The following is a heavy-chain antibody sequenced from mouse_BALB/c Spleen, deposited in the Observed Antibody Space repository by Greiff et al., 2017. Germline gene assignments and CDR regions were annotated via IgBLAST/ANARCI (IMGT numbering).Heavy chain of an antibody. Sequence: EVKLQESGGGLVKPGGSLKLSCAASGFTFSSYAMSWVRQTPEKRLEWVASISSGGSTYYPDSVKGRFTISRDNARNILYLQMSSLRSEDTAMYYCARRGGNYAMDYWGQGTSVTVSS. CDR3: ARRGGNYAMDY. CDR1: GFTFSSYA. J-gene: IGHJ4*01. CDR2: ISSGGST. V-gene: IGHV5-6-5*01.